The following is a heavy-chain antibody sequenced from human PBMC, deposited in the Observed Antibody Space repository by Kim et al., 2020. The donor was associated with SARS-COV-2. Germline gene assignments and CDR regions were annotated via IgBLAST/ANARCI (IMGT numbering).Heavy chain of an antibody. D-gene: IGHD1-26*01. CDR1: GYTLTELS. CDR3: ATDHLVGATLDDAFDI. CDR2: FDPEDGET. Sequence: ASVKVSCKVSGYTLTELSMHWVRQAPGKGLEWMGGFDPEDGETIYAQKFQGRVTMTEDTSTDTAYMELSSLRSEDTAVYYCATDHLVGATLDDAFDIWGQGTMVTVSS. J-gene: IGHJ3*02. V-gene: IGHV1-24*01.